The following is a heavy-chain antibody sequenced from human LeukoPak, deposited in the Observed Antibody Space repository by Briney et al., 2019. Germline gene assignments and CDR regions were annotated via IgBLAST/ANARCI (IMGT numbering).Heavy chain of an antibody. CDR1: GYTFTSYA. J-gene: IGHJ5*02. D-gene: IGHD6-13*01. CDR3: ARDVGLAAGSAEDWFDP. V-gene: IGHV1-3*01. Sequence: GASVKVSCKASGYTFTSYAMHWVRQAPGQRLEWMGWINAGNGNTKYSQKFQGRVTITRDTSASTAYMELSSLRSEDTAVYYCARDVGLAAGSAEDWFDPWGQGTLVTVSS. CDR2: INAGNGNT.